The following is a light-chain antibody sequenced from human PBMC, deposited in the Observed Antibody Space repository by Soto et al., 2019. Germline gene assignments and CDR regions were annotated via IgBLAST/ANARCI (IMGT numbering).Light chain of an antibody. J-gene: IGKJ1*01. CDR3: PQYGSSPWT. Sequence: EIGLTQCPATSSLSTGERATLSCRASQSVSSSYLAWYQQKPGQAPRLLIYGASSRATGIPDRFSGSGSGTDFTLTISRLEPEDFAVYYCPQYGSSPWTFGQGTKVDIK. CDR1: QSVSSSY. CDR2: GAS. V-gene: IGKV3-20*01.